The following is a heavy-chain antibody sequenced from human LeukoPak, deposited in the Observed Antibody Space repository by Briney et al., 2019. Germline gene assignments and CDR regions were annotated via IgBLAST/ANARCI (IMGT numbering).Heavy chain of an antibody. CDR1: GYTFTGYY. J-gene: IGHJ4*02. Sequence: GASVKVSCKASGYTFTGYYMHWVRQAPGQGLEWMGWINPNSGGTNYAQKFQGWVTMTRDTSISTAYMELSRLRSDDTAVYYCARVRSGGGNPLDYWGQGTLVTVSS. V-gene: IGHV1-2*04. D-gene: IGHD4-23*01. CDR3: ARVRSGGGNPLDY. CDR2: INPNSGGT.